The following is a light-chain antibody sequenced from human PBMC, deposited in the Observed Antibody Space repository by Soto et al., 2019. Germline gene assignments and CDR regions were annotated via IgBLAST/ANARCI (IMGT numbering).Light chain of an antibody. J-gene: IGLJ2*01. CDR3: SSYTTSSSVV. CDR2: DVY. Sequence: QSALTQPASVSGSPGQSITISCTGTSSDVGRYNYVSWYQQHPGKAPKLMIYDVYHRPSGISDRFSGSKSGYTASLTISGLHAEDEADYYCSSYTTSSSVVFGGGTKLTVL. CDR1: SSDVGRYNY. V-gene: IGLV2-14*01.